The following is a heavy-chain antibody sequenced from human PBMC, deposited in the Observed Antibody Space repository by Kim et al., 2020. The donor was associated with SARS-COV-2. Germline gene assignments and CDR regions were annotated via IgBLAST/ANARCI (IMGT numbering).Heavy chain of an antibody. V-gene: IGHV2-70*01. Sequence: DKYYSTSLKTRLTISKDTSKNQVVLTMTNMDPVDTATYYCARSTPTLAFDIWGQGTMVTVSS. CDR3: ARSTPTLAFDI. J-gene: IGHJ3*02. D-gene: IGHD1-1*01. CDR2: DK.